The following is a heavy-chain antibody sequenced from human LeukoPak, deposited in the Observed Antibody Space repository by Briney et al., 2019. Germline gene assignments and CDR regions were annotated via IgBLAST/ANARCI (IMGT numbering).Heavy chain of an antibody. CDR2: ISAYNGNT. J-gene: IGHJ4*02. Sequence: ASVKVSCKASGYTFTSYGISWVRQAPGQGLEWMGWISAYNGNTNYAQKLQGRVTMTTDASTSTAYMELRSLRSDDTAVYYCARDYYGDCSGDYWGQGTLVTVSS. D-gene: IGHD4-17*01. CDR1: GYTFTSYG. V-gene: IGHV1-18*01. CDR3: ARDYYGDCSGDY.